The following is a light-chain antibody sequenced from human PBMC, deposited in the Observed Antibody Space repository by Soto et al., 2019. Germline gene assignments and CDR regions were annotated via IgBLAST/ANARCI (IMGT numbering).Light chain of an antibody. J-gene: IGKJ1*01. CDR3: QHYYGFSRT. V-gene: IGKV1-5*01. Sequence: DIQMTQSPSTLSASVGDRVTITCRASQNIKNWLAWYQQRPGQAPKLLISEGSSLESGVPSRFSGSGAGTEFTLTISSLQPDDFATYYCQHYYGFSRTFGQGTKVDIK. CDR1: QNIKNW. CDR2: EGS.